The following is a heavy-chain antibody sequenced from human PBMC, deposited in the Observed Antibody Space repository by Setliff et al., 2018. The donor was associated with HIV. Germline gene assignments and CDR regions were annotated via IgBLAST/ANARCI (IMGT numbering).Heavy chain of an antibody. CDR2: IDSSGTT. CDR3: ARDRHSSGLGSYGP. CDR1: GGSISSSSHY. J-gene: IGHJ5*02. D-gene: IGHD3-10*01. Sequence: SETLSLTCTVSGGSISSSSHYWGWIRQSPGRGLEWIGRIDSSGTTDYKPSLKGRVAISVDTSRNQFSLRVTSVTAADTAVYFCARDRHSSGLGSYGPWGPGILVTVSS. V-gene: IGHV4-39*07.